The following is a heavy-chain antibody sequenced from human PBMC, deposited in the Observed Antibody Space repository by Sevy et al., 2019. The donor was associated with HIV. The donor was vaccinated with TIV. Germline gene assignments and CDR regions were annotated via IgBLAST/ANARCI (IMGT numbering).Heavy chain of an antibody. Sequence: SETLSLTCAVSGYSISSGNYWGWIRQPPGKGLEWIGSLYHTGSTYYNPSLKSRVTISVDTSKNQFSLKLSSVTAADTAVYYCARHEIPGSSWSDYWGQGTLVTVSS. J-gene: IGHJ4*02. CDR1: GYSISSGNY. CDR3: ARHEIPGSSWSDY. CDR2: LYHTGST. D-gene: IGHD6-13*01. V-gene: IGHV4-38-2*01.